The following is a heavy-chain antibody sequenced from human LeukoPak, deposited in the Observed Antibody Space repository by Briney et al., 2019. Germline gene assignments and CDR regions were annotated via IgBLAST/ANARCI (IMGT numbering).Heavy chain of an antibody. CDR2: ISSSGSTI. J-gene: IGHJ4*02. CDR3: ARGDYSNYVPLHFDY. Sequence: PGGSLRLSCAASGFTFSDYYMSWIRQAPGKGLEWVSYISSSGSTIYYADSVKGRFTISRDNAKNSLYLQMNSLRAEDTAVYYCARGDYSNYVPLHFDYWGQGTLVTVSS. V-gene: IGHV3-11*04. CDR1: GFTFSDYY. D-gene: IGHD4-11*01.